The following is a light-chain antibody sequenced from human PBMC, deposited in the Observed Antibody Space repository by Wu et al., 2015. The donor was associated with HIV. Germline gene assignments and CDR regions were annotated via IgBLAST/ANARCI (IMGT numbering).Light chain of an antibody. V-gene: IGKV3-15*01. J-gene: IGKJ1*01. CDR3: QQCNQWPRT. Sequence: DIVMTQSPATLSISPGERATLSCRASQYVGTNLAWYQHKPGQPPRLLIHDASTRATGVPARFIGSGSGTEFTLTISNLQSEDFALYYCQQCNQWPRTFGHGTKVELK. CDR2: DAS. CDR1: QYVGTN.